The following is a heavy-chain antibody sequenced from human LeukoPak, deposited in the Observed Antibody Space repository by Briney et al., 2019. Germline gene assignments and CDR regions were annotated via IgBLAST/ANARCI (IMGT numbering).Heavy chain of an antibody. CDR1: GFTFSTYA. J-gene: IGHJ5*02. V-gene: IGHV3-23*01. Sequence: GGSLRLSCAASGFTFSTYAMSWVRQAPGKGLECVSAISGSGGTIYYADSVKGRFTISRDNSQNTLYLQLNSLRADDTAIYYCAKGPHASTWNNWFDPWGQGTLVTVSS. CDR3: AKGPHASTWNNWFDP. CDR2: ISGSGGTI. D-gene: IGHD6-13*01.